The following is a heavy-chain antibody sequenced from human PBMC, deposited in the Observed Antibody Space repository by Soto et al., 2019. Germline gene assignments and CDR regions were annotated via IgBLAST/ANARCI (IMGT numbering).Heavy chain of an antibody. Sequence: EVQLVESGGGLVQPGGSLRRSCAASGFTFSSNSMNWVRQAPGKGLEWVSYISSSSSTIHYADSVKGRFTISRDNAKNSLYLQMNSLRDDVTAVDYCARDGGGPDACDIWGQGTMVTVSS. V-gene: IGHV3-48*02. CDR2: ISSSSSTI. CDR3: ARDGGGPDACDI. J-gene: IGHJ3*02. D-gene: IGHD3-16*01. CDR1: GFTFSSNS.